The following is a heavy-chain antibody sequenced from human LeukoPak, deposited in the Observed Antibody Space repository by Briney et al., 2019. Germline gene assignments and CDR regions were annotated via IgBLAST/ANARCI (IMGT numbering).Heavy chain of an antibody. V-gene: IGHV1-69*01. D-gene: IGHD3-3*01. CDR1: GGTFSSYA. CDR2: IIPIFGTA. CDR3: ARDPEAQYYDFWSGYFDY. Sequence: SVKVSCKASGGTFSSYAISWVRQAPGQGLEWMGAIIPIFGTANYAQKFQGRVTITADESTSTAYMELSSLRSEDTAVYYCARDPEAQYYDFWSGYFDYWGQGTLVTVSS. J-gene: IGHJ4*02.